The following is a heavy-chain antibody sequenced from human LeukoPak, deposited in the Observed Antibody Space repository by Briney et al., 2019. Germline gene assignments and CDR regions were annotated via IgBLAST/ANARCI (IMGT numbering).Heavy chain of an antibody. J-gene: IGHJ3*02. CDR3: ARGAAVASLTYGAFDI. CDR2: INPNSGGT. D-gene: IGHD6-19*01. Sequence: ASVKVSCKASGYTFTGYYMHWVRQAPGQGLEWMGWINPNSGGTNYAQKFQGRVTMTRDTSISTAYMELSRLRSDDTAVFFCARGAAVASLTYGAFDIWGQGTVVTVSS. CDR1: GYTFTGYY. V-gene: IGHV1-2*02.